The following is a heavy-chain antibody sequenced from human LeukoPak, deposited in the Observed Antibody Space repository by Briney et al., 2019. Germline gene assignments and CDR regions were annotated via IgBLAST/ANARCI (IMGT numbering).Heavy chain of an antibody. Sequence: PSETLSLTCTVSGYSISSGYYWGWIRQPPGKGLEWIGSIYHSGSTYYNPSLKSRVTISVDTSKNQFSLELSSVTAADTAVYYCARGVAVAGTFDYWGQGTLVTVSS. D-gene: IGHD6-19*01. CDR1: GYSISSGYY. CDR3: ARGVAVAGTFDY. J-gene: IGHJ4*02. CDR2: IYHSGST. V-gene: IGHV4-38-2*02.